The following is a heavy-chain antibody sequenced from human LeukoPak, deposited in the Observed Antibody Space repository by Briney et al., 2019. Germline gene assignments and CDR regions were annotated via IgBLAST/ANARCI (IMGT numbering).Heavy chain of an antibody. D-gene: IGHD3-22*01. CDR2: ISSSSTNI. J-gene: IGHJ4*02. CDR1: GFIFSSYA. CDR3: ARADYDSRGTFDY. Sequence: GGSLRLSCAASGFIFSSYAMNWVRQAPGKGLEWVSSISSSSTNIYYADSVQGRFTISRDNAKNSLYLQMNSLRADDTAVYYCARADYDSRGTFDYWGQGTLVTVSS. V-gene: IGHV3-21*01.